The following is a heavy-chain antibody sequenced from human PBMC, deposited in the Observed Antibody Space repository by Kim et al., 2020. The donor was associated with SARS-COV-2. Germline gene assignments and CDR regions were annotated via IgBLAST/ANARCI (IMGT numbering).Heavy chain of an antibody. Sequence: ASVKVSCKASGYTFTSYAMNWVRQAPGQGLEWMGWINTNTGNPTYAQGFTGRFVFSLDTSVSTAYLQISSLKAEDTAVYYCASDPPQSDIVVVPAVISRKYYYYGMDVWGQGPRSPSP. CDR3: ASDPPQSDIVVVPAVISRKYYYYGMDV. J-gene: IGHJ6*02. V-gene: IGHV7-4-1*02. D-gene: IGHD2-2*01. CDR1: GYTFTSYA. CDR2: INTNTGNP.